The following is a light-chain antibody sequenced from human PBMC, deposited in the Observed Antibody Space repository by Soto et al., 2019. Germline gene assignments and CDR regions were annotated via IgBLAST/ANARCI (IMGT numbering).Light chain of an antibody. CDR3: SSYTSSSTLV. Sequence: QSALTQPASVSGSPGQSITISCTGTSSDVGDYKYVSWYQQHPGKAPKAMIYEVSNRPSWVSNRFSGSKSGNTASLTISGLPAEDEADYYCSSYTSSSTLVFGPGTKVTVL. V-gene: IGLV2-14*01. J-gene: IGLJ1*01. CDR1: SSDVGDYKY. CDR2: EVS.